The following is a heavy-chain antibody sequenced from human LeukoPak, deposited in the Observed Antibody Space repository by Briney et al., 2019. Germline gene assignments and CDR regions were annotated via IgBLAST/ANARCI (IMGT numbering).Heavy chain of an antibody. D-gene: IGHD4-17*01. CDR2: IYSGGST. Sequence: GGSLRLSCAASGFTVSSNYMSWVRQAPGKGLEWVSVIYSGGSTYYADSVKGRFTISRDNSKNTLYPQMNSLRAEDTAVYYCARDSVTVNTFDIWGQGTMVTVSS. CDR3: ARDSVTVNTFDI. CDR1: GFTVSSNY. V-gene: IGHV3-66*01. J-gene: IGHJ3*02.